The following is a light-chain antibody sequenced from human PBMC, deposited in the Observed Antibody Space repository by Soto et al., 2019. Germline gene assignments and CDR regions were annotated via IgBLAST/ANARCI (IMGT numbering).Light chain of an antibody. V-gene: IGKV3-20*01. CDR2: GAS. CDR3: QQSGHSLWT. J-gene: IGKJ1*01. Sequence: DIVLTQSPGTLSLSPGERASLSCRASQSVSSGHLAWYQQKPGQAPRLLIYGASSRATGIPDRFSGSGSGTDFTLTISRLEPEDYAVYYCQQSGHSLWTFGQGTKVDIK. CDR1: QSVSSGH.